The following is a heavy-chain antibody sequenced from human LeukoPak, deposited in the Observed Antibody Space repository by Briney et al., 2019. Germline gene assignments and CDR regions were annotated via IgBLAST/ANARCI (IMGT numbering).Heavy chain of an antibody. J-gene: IGHJ5*02. CDR3: ARGSPRITMVVVVIPRGWFDP. CDR1: GYTFSSYA. D-gene: IGHD3-22*01. Sequence: ASVKVSCKASGYTFSSYAINWVRQATGQGREWMGWMNPNSGNTGYAQKFQGRVTMTGITSIRTANMELSSLRSGDTAVYHCARGSPRITMVVVVIPRGWFDPWGQGTLVTVSS. CDR2: MNPNSGNT. V-gene: IGHV1-8*01.